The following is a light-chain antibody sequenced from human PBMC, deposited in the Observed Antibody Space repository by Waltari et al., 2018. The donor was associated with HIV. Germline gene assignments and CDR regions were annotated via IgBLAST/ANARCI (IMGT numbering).Light chain of an antibody. Sequence: QSALTQPPSVSGSPGQSVAISCPDTTTDVGYYNYVSWYQQYPGTAPKLIIFDVNQRPSGVPERFSGSKSGNTASLTISGLQTADEADYFCCAYAAGHVSYVFGNGTAVAVL. J-gene: IGLJ1*01. V-gene: IGLV2-11*01. CDR2: DVN. CDR3: CAYAAGHVSYV. CDR1: TTDVGYYNY.